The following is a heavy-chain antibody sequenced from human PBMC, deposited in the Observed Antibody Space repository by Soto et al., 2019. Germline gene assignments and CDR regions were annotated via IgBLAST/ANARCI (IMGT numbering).Heavy chain of an antibody. J-gene: IGHJ6*02. V-gene: IGHV1-3*01. CDR3: ASYSGSDLSYYYYGMDV. CDR1: GYTFTSYA. CDR2: INAGNGNT. D-gene: IGHD3-10*01. Sequence: ASVKVSCKASGYTFTSYAMHWVRQAPGQRLEWMGWINAGNGNTKYSQKFQGRVTITRDTSASTAYMELSSLRSEDTAVYYCASYSGSDLSYYYYGMDVWGQGTTVTVSS.